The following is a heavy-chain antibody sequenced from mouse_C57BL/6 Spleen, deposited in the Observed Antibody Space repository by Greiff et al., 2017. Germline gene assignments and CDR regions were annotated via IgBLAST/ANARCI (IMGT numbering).Heavy chain of an antibody. J-gene: IGHJ1*03. CDR1: GFSLSTSGMG. Sequence: QVTLKESGPGILQSSQTLSLTCSFSGFSLSTSGMGVSWIRQPSGKGLVWQAHIYWDAVNRYNSFLKSRLTISKDSSRNQVFLKITRVDTADTATYYCARRAFIATVGEGYFAVWGTGTTVTVSS. V-gene: IGHV8-12*01. D-gene: IGHD1-1*01. CDR2: IYWDAVN. CDR3: ARRAFIATVGEGYFAV.